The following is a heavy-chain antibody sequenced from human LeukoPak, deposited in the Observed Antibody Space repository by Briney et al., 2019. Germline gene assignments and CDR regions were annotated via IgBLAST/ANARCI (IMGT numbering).Heavy chain of an antibody. CDR1: GYTFTGYY. J-gene: IGHJ4*02. Sequence: ASVKVSCKASGYTFTGYYMHWVRQAPGQGLEWMGRINPNSGGTNYAQKFQGRVTMTRDTSTSTVYMELSSLRSEDTAVYYCARETSGGSYVWGQGTLVTVSS. V-gene: IGHV1-2*06. CDR3: ARETSGGSYV. D-gene: IGHD1-26*01. CDR2: INPNSGGT.